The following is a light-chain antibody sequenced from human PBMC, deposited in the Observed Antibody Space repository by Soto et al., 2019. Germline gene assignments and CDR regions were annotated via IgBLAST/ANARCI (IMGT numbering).Light chain of an antibody. CDR2: GAS. J-gene: IGKJ1*01. Sequence: ENVLTQSPGTLSLSPGERATLSCRASQSVKKNYLAWYQQKPGQAPRLLIYGASSRATGISARISGSGSGTAFTLTISSLQSEDFAIYYCQQYNNWPRTFGQGTKVDIK. CDR1: QSVKKN. CDR3: QQYNNWPRT. V-gene: IGKV3-15*01.